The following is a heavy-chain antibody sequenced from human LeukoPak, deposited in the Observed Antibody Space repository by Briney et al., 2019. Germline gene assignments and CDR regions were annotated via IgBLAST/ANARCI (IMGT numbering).Heavy chain of an antibody. Sequence: PGGSLRLSCAASGFTFSNTWMSWVRQAPGKGLEWVGRIKSKTDGGTTDYAAPVKGRFTISRDDSENTLYLQMNSLKSEDTAVYYCTTELRWDLPSWHHWGQGTLVTVSS. CDR3: TTELRWDLPSWHH. CDR2: IKSKTDGGTT. CDR1: GFTFSNTW. D-gene: IGHD5-12*01. J-gene: IGHJ4*02. V-gene: IGHV3-15*01.